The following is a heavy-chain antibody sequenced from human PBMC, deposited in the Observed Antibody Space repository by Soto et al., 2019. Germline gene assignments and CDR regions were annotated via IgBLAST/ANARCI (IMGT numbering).Heavy chain of an antibody. V-gene: IGHV1-3*01. CDR2: LNAAKGDT. Sequence: QVQLVQSGAEVKKPGASVQVSCKASGYTFSNYALHWVRQAPGQWLEWMGWLNAAKGDTKYSQRFQGRVIITRDTSASTAYMELSSLRSEDTAVYYCARFSDGMDVWGQGTTVTVSS. CDR1: GYTFSNYA. J-gene: IGHJ6*02. CDR3: ARFSDGMDV.